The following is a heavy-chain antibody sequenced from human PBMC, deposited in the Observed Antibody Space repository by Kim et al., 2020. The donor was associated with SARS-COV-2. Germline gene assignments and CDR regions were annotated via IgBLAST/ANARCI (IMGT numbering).Heavy chain of an antibody. J-gene: IGHJ4*02. D-gene: IGHD6-13*01. CDR3: ARDRGQQLVTGVFDD. Sequence: ASVKVSCKTSGYTFTSNSVSWVRQAPGQGLEWMGLISSYSVQTNYAQKLQGRVTMTTDTSTSTAYMELRTLRSDDTAGYFCARDRGQQLVTGVFDDWGQGTLVTGSS. CDR2: ISSYSVQT. V-gene: IGHV1-18*04. CDR1: GYTFTSNS.